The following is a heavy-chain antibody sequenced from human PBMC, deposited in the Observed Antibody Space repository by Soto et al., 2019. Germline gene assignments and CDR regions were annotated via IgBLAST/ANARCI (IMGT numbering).Heavy chain of an antibody. CDR3: ARADMSLVWFDP. D-gene: IGHD2-15*01. V-gene: IGHV1-18*01. Sequence: QVQLVQSGAEVKKPGASVKVSCKASGYTFTSYAISWVRQAPGQGLEWMGWINAYNGKTNYAQRLQGRVTMTTDTSTSTAYMELRSLRSDDTAVYYCARADMSLVWFDPWGQGTLVTVSS. J-gene: IGHJ5*02. CDR2: INAYNGKT. CDR1: GYTFTSYA.